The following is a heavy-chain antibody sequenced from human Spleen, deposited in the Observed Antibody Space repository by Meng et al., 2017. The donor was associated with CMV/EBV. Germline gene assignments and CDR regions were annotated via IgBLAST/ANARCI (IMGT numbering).Heavy chain of an antibody. V-gene: IGHV3-74*01. CDR2: INSDGSST. CDR3: ARDRVPEPPLEWPQLWGEDF. J-gene: IGHJ4*02. Sequence: GGSLRLSCAASGFTFSSYWMHWVRQAPGKGLVWVSRINSDGSSTSYVDSVKGRFTISRDNAKNSLYLQMNSLRVEDTAVYYCARDRVPEPPLEWPQLWGEDFWGQGTLVTVSS. D-gene: IGHD3-3*01. CDR1: GFTFSSYW.